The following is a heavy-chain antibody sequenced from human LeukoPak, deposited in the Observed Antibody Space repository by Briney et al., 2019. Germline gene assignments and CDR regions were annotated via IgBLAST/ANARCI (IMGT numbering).Heavy chain of an antibody. CDR2: IYYSGST. D-gene: IGHD3-3*01. J-gene: IGHJ3*02. V-gene: IGHV4-39*01. CDR3: ARHILRFLEWLFPPDAFDI. Sequence: SETRSLTCTVSGGSISSSSYYWGWIRQPPGNGLEWIGSIYYSGSTYYNPSLKSRVTISVDTSKNQFSLKLSSVTAADTAVYYCARHILRFLEWLFPPDAFDIWGQGTMVTVSS. CDR1: GGSISSSSYY.